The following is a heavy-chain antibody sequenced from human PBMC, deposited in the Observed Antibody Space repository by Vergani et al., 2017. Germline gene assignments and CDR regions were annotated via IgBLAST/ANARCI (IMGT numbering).Heavy chain of an antibody. V-gene: IGHV1-69*02. D-gene: IGHD5-12*01. J-gene: IGHJ4*02. CDR2: IIPILGIA. Sequence: QVQLVQSGAEVKKPGSSVKVSCKASGGTFSSYTISWVRQAPGQGLEWMGRIIPILGIANYAQKFQGRVTITADKSTSTSYMELSSLRSEDTAVYYCASFNSGYGHFDYWGQGTLVSVSS. CDR3: ASFNSGYGHFDY. CDR1: GGTFSSYT.